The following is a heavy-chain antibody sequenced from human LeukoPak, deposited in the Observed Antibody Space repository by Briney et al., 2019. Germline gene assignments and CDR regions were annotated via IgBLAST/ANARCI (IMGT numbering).Heavy chain of an antibody. J-gene: IGHJ4*02. CDR3: ARVESVVAFDY. V-gene: IGHV4-34*01. CDR1: GGSFSGYY. Sequence: SETLSLTCAVYGGSFSGYYWSWIRQPPGKGLEWIGEINHSGSTNYNPSLKSRVTISVDTSKNQFSLKLSSVTAADTAVYYCARVESVVAFDYWGQGTLVTVSS. D-gene: IGHD3-22*01. CDR2: INHSGST.